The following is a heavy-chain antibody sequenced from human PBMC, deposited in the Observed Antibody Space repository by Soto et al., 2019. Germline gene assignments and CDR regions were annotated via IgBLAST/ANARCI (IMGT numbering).Heavy chain of an antibody. CDR1: GFPFSSYS. D-gene: IGHD3-10*01. Sequence: GGSLRLSCAASGFPFSSYSMNWVRPAPGKGLEWVSSISSSSSYIYYADSVKGRFTISRDNAKNSLYLQMNSLRAEDTAVYYCARERSYYGSGSPPTPDAFDIWGQGTMVTVSS. CDR2: ISSSSSYI. CDR3: ARERSYYGSGSPPTPDAFDI. V-gene: IGHV3-21*01. J-gene: IGHJ3*02.